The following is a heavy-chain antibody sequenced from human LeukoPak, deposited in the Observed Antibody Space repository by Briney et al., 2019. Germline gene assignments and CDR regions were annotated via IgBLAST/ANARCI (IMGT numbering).Heavy chain of an antibody. D-gene: IGHD3-22*01. V-gene: IGHV1-2*02. Sequence: ASVKVSCKASGYTFMNHDINWVRQATGQGLEWMGWINPNSGGTNYAQKFQGRVTMTRDTSISTAYMELSRLRSDDTAVYYCARVVVVLDYWGQGTLVTVSS. J-gene: IGHJ4*02. CDR1: GYTFMNHD. CDR3: ARVVVVLDY. CDR2: INPNSGGT.